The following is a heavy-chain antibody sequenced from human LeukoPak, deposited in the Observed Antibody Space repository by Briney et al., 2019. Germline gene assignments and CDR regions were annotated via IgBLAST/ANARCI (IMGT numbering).Heavy chain of an antibody. CDR3: AKDRRGGSGYECFDY. CDR2: ISGSGGST. Sequence: GGSLRLSCAASGFTFSSYAMSWVRQAPGKGLEWVSAISGSGGSTYYADSVKGRFTISRDNSKNTLYLQMNSLRAEDTAVYYCAKDRRGGSGYECFDYWGQGTLVTVSS. D-gene: IGHD5-12*01. CDR1: GFTFSSYA. V-gene: IGHV3-23*01. J-gene: IGHJ4*02.